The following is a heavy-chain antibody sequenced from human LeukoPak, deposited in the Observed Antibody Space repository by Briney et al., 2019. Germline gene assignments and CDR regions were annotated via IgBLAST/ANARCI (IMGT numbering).Heavy chain of an antibody. Sequence: ASVKVSCKAPGYTFTDYYIHWVRQAPGQGLEWMGWINPHSGGTNYAQNFQDRVTMTRDTSISTAYMDLSRLRSDDTAVYYCARGSWFGDLLYAQPAYYFDYWGQGTLVTVSS. CDR1: GYTFTDYY. V-gene: IGHV1-2*02. CDR3: ARGSWFGDLLYAQPAYYFDY. D-gene: IGHD3-10*01. CDR2: INPHSGGT. J-gene: IGHJ4*02.